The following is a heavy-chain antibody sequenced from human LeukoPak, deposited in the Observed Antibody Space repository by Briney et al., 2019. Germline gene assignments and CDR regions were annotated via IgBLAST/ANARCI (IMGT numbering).Heavy chain of an antibody. CDR1: GDSISNYY. CDR2: INTSGST. CDR3: ARGAYGRNSLGMFDF. V-gene: IGHV4-4*07. D-gene: IGHD4-23*01. Sequence: SETLSLTCTVSGDSISNYYWSWIRQPAGKGLEWLGRINTSGSTSYNPSLESRVTMSVDSSKNQFSLKLSSVTAADTAVYYCARGAYGRNSLGMFDFWGQGTLVTVSS. J-gene: IGHJ4*02.